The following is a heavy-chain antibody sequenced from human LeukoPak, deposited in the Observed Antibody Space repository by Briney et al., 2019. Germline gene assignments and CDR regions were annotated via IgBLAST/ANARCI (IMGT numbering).Heavy chain of an antibody. V-gene: IGHV1-2*06. CDR3: ARNYYGSGSYYYYYMDV. CDR2: INPNSGGT. CDR1: GYTFTGYY. J-gene: IGHJ6*03. D-gene: IGHD3-10*01. Sequence: ASVKVSCKASGYTFTGYYMHWVRQAPGQGLDWMGRINPNSGGTNYAQKFQGRVTMTRDTSISTAYMALSRLRSDDRAVYYCARNYYGSGSYYYYYMDVWGKGTTVTVSS.